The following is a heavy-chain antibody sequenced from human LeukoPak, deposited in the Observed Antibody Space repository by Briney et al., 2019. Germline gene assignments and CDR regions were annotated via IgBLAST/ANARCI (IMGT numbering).Heavy chain of an antibody. J-gene: IGHJ1*01. Sequence: SGTLSLTCAVSGGSISSSNWWSWVCQPPGKGLEWIGEIYHSGSTNYNPSLKSRVTISVDKSKNQFSLKLSSVTAADTAVYYCSYDSSGTHGYFQHWGQGTLVTVSS. D-gene: IGHD3-22*01. CDR3: SYDSSGTHGYFQH. CDR1: GGSISSSNW. V-gene: IGHV4-4*02. CDR2: IYHSGST.